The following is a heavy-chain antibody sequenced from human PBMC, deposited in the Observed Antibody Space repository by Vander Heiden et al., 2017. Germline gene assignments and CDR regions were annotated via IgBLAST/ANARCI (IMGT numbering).Heavy chain of an antibody. Sequence: EVQLVESGGGLVKPGGSLSLSCAAAVFTFSPDGMNWVRHAPGKGLEWVSSITSGSSYIYYADAGKGRFTISRDNAKNSLYLQMNSLRAEDTAVYYCARDRTLYYYFAMDVWGQGTTVTVSS. CDR3: ARDRTLYYYFAMDV. CDR2: ITSGSSYI. V-gene: IGHV3-21*01. J-gene: IGHJ6*02. CDR1: VFTFSPDG.